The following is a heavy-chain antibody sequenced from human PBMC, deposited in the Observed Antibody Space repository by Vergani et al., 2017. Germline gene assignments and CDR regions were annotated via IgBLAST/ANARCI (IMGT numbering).Heavy chain of an antibody. CDR3: ARIGRTYYYYMDV. V-gene: IGHV1-24*01. CDR2: FDPEDGET. CDR1: GYTLTELS. Sequence: QVQLVQSGAEVKKPGASVKVSCKVSGYTLTELSMHWVRQAPGKGLEWMGGFDPEDGETIYAQKFQGRVTMTRNTSISTAYMELSSLRSEDTAVYYCARIGRTYYYYMDVWGKGTTVTVSS. J-gene: IGHJ6*03. D-gene: IGHD2/OR15-2a*01.